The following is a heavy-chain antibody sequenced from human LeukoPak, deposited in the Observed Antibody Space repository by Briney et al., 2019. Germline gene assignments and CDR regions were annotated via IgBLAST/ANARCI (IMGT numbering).Heavy chain of an antibody. CDR2: IKEDGSEK. CDR3: ARDGMTGLYVY. D-gene: IGHD3-9*01. J-gene: IGHJ4*02. CDR1: EFSFSSYW. V-gene: IGHV3-7*03. Sequence: GGSLRLSCAASEFSFSSYWMSWVRQAPGKGLEWVAKIKEDGSEKYYVDSVKGRFTISRDNAKNSLYLQMNGLRAEDTAVYYCARDGMTGLYVYWGQGTLVTVSS.